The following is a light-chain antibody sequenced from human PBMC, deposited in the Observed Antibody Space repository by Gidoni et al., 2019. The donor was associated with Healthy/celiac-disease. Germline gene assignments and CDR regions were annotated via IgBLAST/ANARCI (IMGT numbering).Light chain of an antibody. Sequence: DIVLTQSPANLASSTGERATLSCRASQSVSSYLAWYQQQPGQAPRLLIYDASNMATGIPARFSGSVSGTDFTLTISILEPEDFAVYACQQRSNWPPFACDPVTKVDIK. CDR2: DAS. J-gene: IGKJ3*01. CDR3: QQRSNWPPFA. CDR1: QSVSSY. V-gene: IGKV3-11*01.